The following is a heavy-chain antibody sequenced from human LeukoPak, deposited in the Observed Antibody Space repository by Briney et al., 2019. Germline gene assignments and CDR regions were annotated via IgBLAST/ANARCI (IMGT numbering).Heavy chain of an antibody. J-gene: IGHJ4*02. CDR3: ARHDFGGYSYGAFDY. CDR1: GYSFTSYW. Sequence: GESLKISCKGSGYSFTSYWIGWVRQMPGEGLEWMGIIYPGDSDTRYSPSFQGQVTISADKSISTAYLQWSSLKASDTAMYYCARHDFGGYSYGAFDYWGQGTLVTVSS. V-gene: IGHV5-51*01. CDR2: IYPGDSDT. D-gene: IGHD5-18*01.